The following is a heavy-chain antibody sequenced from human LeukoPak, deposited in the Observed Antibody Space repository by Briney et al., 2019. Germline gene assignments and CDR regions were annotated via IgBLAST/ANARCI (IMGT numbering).Heavy chain of an antibody. J-gene: IGHJ4*02. CDR2: ITGNSHTI. CDR1: GFTFNTYS. V-gene: IGHV3-48*01. Sequence: PGGSLRLSCEASGFTFNTYSINWVRQVPGKGLEWVSYITGNSHTIYYAGSVKGRFTISRDNAKNSLHLQMNSLRAEDTAVYYCARDMGIVTGYSVDYWGQGTLVTVSS. D-gene: IGHD3-9*01. CDR3: ARDMGIVTGYSVDY.